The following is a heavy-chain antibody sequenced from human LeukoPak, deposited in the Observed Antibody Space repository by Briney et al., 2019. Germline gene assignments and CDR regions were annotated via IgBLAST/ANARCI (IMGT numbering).Heavy chain of an antibody. V-gene: IGHV3-49*04. CDR2: IRSKAYGGTT. Sequence: PGGSLGLSCTASGFTFGDYAMSWVRQAPGKGLEWVGFIRSKAYGGTTEYAASVKGRFTISRDDSKSIAYLQMNSLKTEDTAVYYCTRGYSGYVLDAFDIWGQGTMVTVSS. D-gene: IGHD5-12*01. J-gene: IGHJ3*02. CDR1: GFTFGDYA. CDR3: TRGYSGYVLDAFDI.